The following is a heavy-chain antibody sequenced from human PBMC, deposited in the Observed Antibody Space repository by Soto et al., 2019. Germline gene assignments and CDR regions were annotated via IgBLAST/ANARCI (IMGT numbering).Heavy chain of an antibody. CDR1: GGSISSSSYY. Sequence: SETLSLTCTVSGGSISSSSYYWGWIRQPPGKGLEWIGSIYYSGSTYYNPSLESRVTISVDTSKNQFSLKLSSVTAADTAVYYCARHNLDSGYDYVPYYYYYMDVWGKGTTVTVSS. V-gene: IGHV4-39*01. CDR2: IYYSGST. CDR3: ARHNLDSGYDYVPYYYYYMDV. D-gene: IGHD5-12*01. J-gene: IGHJ6*03.